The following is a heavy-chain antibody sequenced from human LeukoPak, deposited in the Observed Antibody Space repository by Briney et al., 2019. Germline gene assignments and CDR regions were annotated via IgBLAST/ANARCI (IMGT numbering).Heavy chain of an antibody. D-gene: IGHD3-22*01. Sequence: GGSLRLSCAASEFTFSSYAMSWVRQAPGKGLEWVSVISGSGDVTHYADSVKGRFAISRDNSKNTLYLQMNSLRAEDTAVYYCAKHYYDSRDYRVFDYWGQGTLVTVSS. CDR3: AKHYYDSRDYRVFDY. J-gene: IGHJ4*02. V-gene: IGHV3-23*01. CDR2: ISGSGDVT. CDR1: EFTFSSYA.